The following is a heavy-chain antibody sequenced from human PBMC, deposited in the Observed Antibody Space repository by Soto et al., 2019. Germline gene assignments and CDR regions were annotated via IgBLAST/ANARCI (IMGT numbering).Heavy chain of an antibody. V-gene: IGHV1-69*01. J-gene: IGHJ3*02. D-gene: IGHD2-15*01. Sequence: QVQLVQSGAEVKKPGSSVKVSCKASGGTFSSYAISWVRQAPGQGLECMGGIIPIFGTPNYAQKFQGRVTITADESTSAAYMVLGSLRCEDTAVYYCAILLVVAASYDAFDIWGQGTMVTVSS. CDR2: IIPIFGTP. CDR1: GGTFSSYA. CDR3: AILLVVAASYDAFDI.